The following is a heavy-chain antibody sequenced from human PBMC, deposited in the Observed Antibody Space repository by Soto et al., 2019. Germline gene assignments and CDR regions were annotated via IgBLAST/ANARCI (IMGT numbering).Heavy chain of an antibody. Sequence: SETLSLTCTVSGGSISSDYWSWIRQPPGKGLEWIGYIYYSGSTNYNPSLKSRVTISIDTSKNHFSLKLSSVTAADTAVYYCARGSFSRSGYQTRGYFQHWGQGTLVTVSS. J-gene: IGHJ1*01. CDR3: ARGSFSRSGYQTRGYFQH. V-gene: IGHV4-59*01. CDR1: GGSISSDY. D-gene: IGHD5-12*01. CDR2: IYYSGST.